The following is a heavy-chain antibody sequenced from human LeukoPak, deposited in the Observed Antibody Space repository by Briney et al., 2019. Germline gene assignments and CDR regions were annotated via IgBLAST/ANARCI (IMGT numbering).Heavy chain of an antibody. Sequence: GGSLRLSCAASGFTFSSYSMNGVRQAPGKGLEWVSSISSSSSYIYYADSVKGRFTISRDTAKHSLYLQMNSLRAEDTAVYYCARADYYGSGSYYNANVDYWGQGTLVTVSS. J-gene: IGHJ4*02. CDR3: ARADYYGSGSYYNANVDY. CDR2: ISSSSSYI. V-gene: IGHV3-21*01. D-gene: IGHD3-10*01. CDR1: GFTFSSYS.